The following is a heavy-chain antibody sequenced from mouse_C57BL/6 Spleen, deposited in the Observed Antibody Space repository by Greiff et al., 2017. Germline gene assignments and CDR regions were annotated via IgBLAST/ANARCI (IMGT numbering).Heavy chain of an antibody. J-gene: IGHJ3*01. D-gene: IGHD3-2*02. CDR1: GYAFSSYW. V-gene: IGHV1-80*01. Sequence: QVHVKQSGAELVKPGASVKISCKASGYAFSSYWMNWVKQRPGKGLEWIGQIYPGDGDTNYNGKFKGKATLTADTSSSTAYLQLSSLTSEDAAVYFSTRELRLPSAYWGQGTLVTVSA. CDR3: TRELRLPSAY. CDR2: IYPGDGDT.